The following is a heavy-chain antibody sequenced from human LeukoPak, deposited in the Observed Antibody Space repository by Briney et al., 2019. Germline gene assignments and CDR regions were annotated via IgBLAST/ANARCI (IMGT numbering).Heavy chain of an antibody. J-gene: IGHJ4*02. CDR2: ISYDGSNK. CDR3: AKDRSYYDSSGYYY. Sequence: GGSLRLSCAASGFTFSSYGMRWVRQAPGKGLEWVAVISYDGSNKYYADSVKGRFTISRDNSKNTLYLQMNSLRAEDTAVYYCAKDRSYYDSSGYYYWGQGTLVTVSS. V-gene: IGHV3-30*18. CDR1: GFTFSSYG. D-gene: IGHD3-22*01.